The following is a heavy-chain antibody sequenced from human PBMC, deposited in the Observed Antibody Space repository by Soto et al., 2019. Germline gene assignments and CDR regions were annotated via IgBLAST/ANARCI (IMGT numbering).Heavy chain of an antibody. CDR1: GYTFGTYD. J-gene: IGHJ6*02. CDR2: ISTHNGYT. Sequence: ASVKVSCKASGYTFGTYDITWVRQAPGQGLEWMGYISTHNGYTKYAQKFQGRFTLTTDTSTSTAYMELRRLRSDDTAVYYCASAVQLERGMDVWGQGSTVPVSS. D-gene: IGHD1-1*01. V-gene: IGHV1-18*01. CDR3: ASAVQLERGMDV.